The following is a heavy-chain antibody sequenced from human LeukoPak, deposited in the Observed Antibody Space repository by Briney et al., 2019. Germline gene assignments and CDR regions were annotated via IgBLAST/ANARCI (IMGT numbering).Heavy chain of an antibody. CDR2: IIPIFGTA. Sequence: ASVKVSCKASGGTFNSYAISWVRQAPGQGREWMGRIIPIFGTANYAQKFQGRVTITTDESTSTAYMELSSLRSEDTAVYYCARETGTTFGSWFDPWGQGTLVTVSS. CDR1: GGTFNSYA. D-gene: IGHD1-7*01. CDR3: ARETGTTFGSWFDP. V-gene: IGHV1-69*05. J-gene: IGHJ5*02.